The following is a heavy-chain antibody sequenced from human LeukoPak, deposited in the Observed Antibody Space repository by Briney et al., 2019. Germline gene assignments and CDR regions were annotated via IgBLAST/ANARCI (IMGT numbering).Heavy chain of an antibody. CDR3: AKDGSIIAAAGTNYYYYMDV. CDR1: GFTFSSYG. J-gene: IGHJ6*03. D-gene: IGHD6-13*01. Sequence: GGSLRLSCAASGFTFSSYGMHWVRQAPGKGLEWVAFIRYDGSNKYYADSVKGRFTISRDNSKNTLYLQMNSLRAEDTAVYYCAKDGSIIAAAGTNYYYYMDVWGKGTTVTVSS. CDR2: IRYDGSNK. V-gene: IGHV3-30*02.